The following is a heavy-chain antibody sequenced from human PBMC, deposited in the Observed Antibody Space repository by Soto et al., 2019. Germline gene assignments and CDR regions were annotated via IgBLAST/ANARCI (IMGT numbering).Heavy chain of an antibody. CDR2: IIPIFGTA. Sequence: SVKVSCKASGGTFSSYAISWVRQAPGQGLEWMGGIIPIFGTANYAQKFQGRVTITADESTSTAYMELSRLRSEDTAVYYCARDRATGTPWDAFDIWGQGTMVTVSS. CDR3: ARDRATGTPWDAFDI. V-gene: IGHV1-69*13. D-gene: IGHD1-1*01. CDR1: GGTFSSYA. J-gene: IGHJ3*02.